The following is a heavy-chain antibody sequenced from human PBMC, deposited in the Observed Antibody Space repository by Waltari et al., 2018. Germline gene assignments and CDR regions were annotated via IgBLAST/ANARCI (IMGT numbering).Heavy chain of an antibody. CDR1: GGSFCTYA. CDR3: AKRIVGGPFDV. V-gene: IGHV1-69*12. J-gene: IGHJ3*01. CDR2: IIPIYGTP. D-gene: IGHD1-26*01. Sequence: QAHLVPSGPEVEQTGSSVRVSCEASGGSFCTYAITWVRQAPGQGLEWMAGIIPIYGTPNYAQKFQGRVTIAADESTRTAYMELSSLRSADTAVYYCAKRIVGGPFDVWGQGTVVTVSS.